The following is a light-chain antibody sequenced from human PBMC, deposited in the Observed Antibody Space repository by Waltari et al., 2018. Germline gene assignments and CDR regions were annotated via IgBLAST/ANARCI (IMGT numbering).Light chain of an antibody. CDR3: SSRNGRANEVV. J-gene: IGLJ3*02. CDR2: GKD. Sequence: SSELTPDPAVSVALGQTVRITCQGDSLRTSYAGWYQLKPGQAPVLVMFGKDKRPAGIPDRFSGYSSGTTSSLTITGAQAEDEADYYCSSRNGRANEVVFAGGTKVTVL. CDR1: SLRTSY. V-gene: IGLV3-19*01.